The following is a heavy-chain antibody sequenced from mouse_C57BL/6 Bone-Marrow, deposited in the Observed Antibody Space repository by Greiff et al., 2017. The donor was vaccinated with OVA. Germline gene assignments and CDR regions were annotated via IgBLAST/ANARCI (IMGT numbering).Heavy chain of an antibody. V-gene: IGHV10-3*01. J-gene: IGHJ4*01. CDR2: ISSKSSNYAT. CDR1: GFTFNTYA. Sequence: EVMLVASGGGLVQPKGSLKLSCAASGFTFNTYAMHWVRQAPGKGLEWVARISSKSSNYATYYADSVKDRFTISRDDSQSMLYLQMNNLKTEDTAMYYCVRRGRFYAMDYWGQGTSVTVSS. CDR3: VRRGRFYAMDY.